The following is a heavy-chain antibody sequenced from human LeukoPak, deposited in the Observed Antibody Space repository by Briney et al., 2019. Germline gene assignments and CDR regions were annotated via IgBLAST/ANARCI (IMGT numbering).Heavy chain of an antibody. CDR1: GFALSPYA. CDR3: ARDRMGGSFDY. D-gene: IGHD2-15*01. CDR2: ITGDSNTI. V-gene: IGHV3-48*01. Sequence: GGSLRLSCAASGFALSPYAMNWVRQAPGKGLEWVSFITGDSNTIYYADSMKGRFTVSRDNAENSLYLQMNSLSAEDTAVYYCARDRMGGSFDYWGQGTLVTASS. J-gene: IGHJ4*02.